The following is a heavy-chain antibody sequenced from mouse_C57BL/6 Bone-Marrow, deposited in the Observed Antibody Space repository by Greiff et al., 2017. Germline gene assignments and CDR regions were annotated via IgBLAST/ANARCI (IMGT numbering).Heavy chain of an antibody. D-gene: IGHD1-1*01. CDR2: ISSGSSTI. J-gene: IGHJ2*01. Sequence: EVKLMESGGGLVKPGGSLKLSCAASGFTFSDYGMHWVRQAPEKGLEWVAYISSGSSTIYYADTVKGRFTISRDNAKNTLFLQMTSLRSEDTAMYYCARHYGSPFDYWGQGTTLTVSS. CDR3: ARHYGSPFDY. V-gene: IGHV5-17*01. CDR1: GFTFSDYG.